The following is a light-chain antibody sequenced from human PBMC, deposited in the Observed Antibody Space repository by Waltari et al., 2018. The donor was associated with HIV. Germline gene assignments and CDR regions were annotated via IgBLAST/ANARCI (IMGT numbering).Light chain of an antibody. CDR3: SSRDSSGNLVG. V-gene: IGLV3-19*01. Sequence: SSELTQDPAVSVALGQTVRITCPGDSLRTYYATWYRQKPGQAPVLVDDGNNNRPSGIPDRISGSSSGDTASWNIGATQAEDEADYYWSSRDSSGNLVGLGGGTKLTVL. CDR2: GNN. J-gene: IGLJ2*01. CDR1: SLRTYY.